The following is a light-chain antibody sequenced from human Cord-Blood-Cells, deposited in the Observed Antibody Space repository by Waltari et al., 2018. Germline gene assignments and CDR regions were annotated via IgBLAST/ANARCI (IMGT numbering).Light chain of an antibody. CDR3: SSYTSSSTLV. Sequence: QSALTQPASVSGSPGQLIPIPCIGTSRDVGCYNYCSWYLQHPGKAPKLMMYDVSNRPSGGSNRFSGAKSGNTASLTISELQAEDEADYYCSSYTSSSTLVVGVGTKRTVL. CDR2: DVS. V-gene: IGLV2-14*03. CDR1: SRDVGCYNY. J-gene: IGLJ3*02.